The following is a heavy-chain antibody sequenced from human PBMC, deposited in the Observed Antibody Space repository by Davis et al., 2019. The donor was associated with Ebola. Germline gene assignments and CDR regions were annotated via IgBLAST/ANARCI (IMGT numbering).Heavy chain of an antibody. CDR3: ARMGTLWFGELLLGTNFDY. J-gene: IGHJ4*02. CDR2: IYYSGST. D-gene: IGHD3-10*01. Sequence: SETLSLTCTVSGGSISSGDYYWSWIRQPPGKGLEWIGYIYYSGSTYYNPSLKSRVTISVDTSKNQFSLKLSSVTAADTAVYYCARMGTLWFGELLLGTNFDYWGQGTLVTVSS. CDR1: GGSISSGDYY. V-gene: IGHV4-30-4*01.